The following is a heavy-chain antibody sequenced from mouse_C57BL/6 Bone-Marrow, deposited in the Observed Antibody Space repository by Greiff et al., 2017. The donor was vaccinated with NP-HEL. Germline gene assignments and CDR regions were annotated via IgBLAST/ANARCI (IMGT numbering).Heavy chain of an antibody. CDR1: GFTINDDY. CDR3: TRYDHDRDY. Sequence: EVQLQQSGAELVRPGASVKLSCTASGFTINDDYMHWVKQRPEQGLEWIGRIGPENGDTESFSNVPGKATITADTSSNTAYLQLHSLTSQDTAVYCCTRYDHDRDYWGQGTTLTVSS. D-gene: IGHD2-4*01. V-gene: IGHV14-4*01. J-gene: IGHJ2*01. CDR2: IGPENGDT.